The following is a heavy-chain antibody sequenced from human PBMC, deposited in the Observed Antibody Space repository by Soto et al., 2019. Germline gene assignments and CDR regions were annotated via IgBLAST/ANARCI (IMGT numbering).Heavy chain of an antibody. Sequence: QLQLQESGPGLVKPSETLSLTCTVSGGSISSSSYYWGWIRQPPGKGLEWIGSIYYSGSTYYNPSLKSRVTISVDTSKNQFSLKLSSVTAADTAVYYCARHFGSGSYYRLPPDAFDIWGQGTMVTVSS. CDR3: ARHFGSGSYYRLPPDAFDI. CDR2: IYYSGST. V-gene: IGHV4-39*01. D-gene: IGHD3-10*01. J-gene: IGHJ3*02. CDR1: GGSISSSSYY.